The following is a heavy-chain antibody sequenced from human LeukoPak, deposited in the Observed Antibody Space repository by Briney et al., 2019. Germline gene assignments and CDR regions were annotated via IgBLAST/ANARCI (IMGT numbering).Heavy chain of an antibody. CDR3: ARGPAGDPFDH. CDR1: GFTFRSYD. D-gene: IGHD3-16*01. CDR2: IGSSGSPI. Sequence: GGSLRLSCAASGFTFRSYDMNWVRQAPGKGLEWVSFIGSSGSPIYYADSVKGRFTISRDNAKNSLYLQMSSLRVEDTAVYYCARGPAGDPFDHWGQGTLVTVSS. V-gene: IGHV3-48*03. J-gene: IGHJ4*02.